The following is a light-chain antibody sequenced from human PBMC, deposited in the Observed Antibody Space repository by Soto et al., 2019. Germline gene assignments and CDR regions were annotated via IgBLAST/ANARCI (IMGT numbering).Light chain of an antibody. Sequence: IVMTQSRLSLPFTPGEPSSISCRSSQSLLHSNGYNYLDWYLQKPGQSPQLLIYLGSYRASGVPDRFSGSGSGTDFTLKISRVEAEDVGVYYCMQALQTRTFGQGTKVDIK. J-gene: IGKJ1*01. V-gene: IGKV2-28*01. CDR2: LGS. CDR3: MQALQTRT. CDR1: QSLLHSNGYNY.